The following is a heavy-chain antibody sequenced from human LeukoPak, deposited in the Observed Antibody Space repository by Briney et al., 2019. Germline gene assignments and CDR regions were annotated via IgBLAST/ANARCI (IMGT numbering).Heavy chain of an antibody. D-gene: IGHD4-11*01. J-gene: IGHJ4*02. CDR3: ARGRDYSSYGALDY. V-gene: IGHV1-18*01. CDR2: ISAYNGNT. CDR1: GYTFTSYG. Sequence: ASVKVSCKASGYTFTSYGISWVREAPGQGLEWVGWISAYNGNTNNAQKLQGRVTMTTDTYTTTAYMELRSMSSDDTAVYYCARGRDYSSYGALDYWGQGTLVTVSS.